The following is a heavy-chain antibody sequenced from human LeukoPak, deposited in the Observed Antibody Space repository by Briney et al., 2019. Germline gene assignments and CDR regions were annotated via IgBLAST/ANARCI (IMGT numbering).Heavy chain of an antibody. CDR1: GYTFTSYG. V-gene: IGHV1-18*01. CDR2: ISAYNGNT. Sequence: GASVKVSCKASGYTFTSYGISWVRQAPGQGLEWMGWISAYNGNTNYAQKLRGRVTMTRNTSISTAYMELSSLRSEDTAVYYCARGGKWPAFDYWGQGTLVTVSS. J-gene: IGHJ4*02. D-gene: IGHD3-16*01. CDR3: ARGGKWPAFDY.